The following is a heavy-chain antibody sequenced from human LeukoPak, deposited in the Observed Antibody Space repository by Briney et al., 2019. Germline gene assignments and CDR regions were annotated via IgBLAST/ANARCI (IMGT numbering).Heavy chain of an antibody. V-gene: IGHV1-8*01. CDR1: GYTFTSYD. D-gene: IGHD3-22*01. J-gene: IGHJ4*02. CDR2: MNPNSGNT. CDR3: ARGSYYYDSSGVDY. Sequence: GAPVNVSRKASGYTFTSYDINWVRQATGQGLEWMGWMNPNSGNTGYAQKFQGRVTMTRNTSISTAYMELSSLRSEDTAVYYCARGSYYYDSSGVDYWGQGTLVTVSS.